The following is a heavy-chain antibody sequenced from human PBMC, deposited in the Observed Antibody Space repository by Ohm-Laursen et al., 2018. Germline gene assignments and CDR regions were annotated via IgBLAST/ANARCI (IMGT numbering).Heavy chain of an antibody. CDR1: GFTFSSYS. CDR2: ISSSGSTI. V-gene: IGHV3-48*04. CDR3: ARSAEYSSSWFTGPHALNSFDP. J-gene: IGHJ5*02. Sequence: GQTLSLTCAASGFTFSSYSMNWVRQAPGKGLECVSHISSSGSTIYYADSVKGRFTISRDNAKNSLYLQMNSLRAEDTAVYYCARSAEYSSSWFTGPHALNSFDPWGQGTLVTVSS. D-gene: IGHD6-13*01.